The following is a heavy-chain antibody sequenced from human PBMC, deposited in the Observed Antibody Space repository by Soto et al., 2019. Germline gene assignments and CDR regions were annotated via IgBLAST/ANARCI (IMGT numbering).Heavy chain of an antibody. CDR1: GDSITSGGYY. CDR3: ARDYYGAGSQYYYYGMEV. V-gene: IGHV4-31*02. J-gene: IGHJ6*02. Sequence: SETLSLTWTVSGDSITSGGYYWSWLRQPPGKGLEWIGYIYHSGGASYNPSLRGRAVISIDTSKNQFSLRLNAVTAADTATYYCARDYYGAGSQYYYYGMEVWGQGTTVTVSS. CDR2: IYHSGGA. D-gene: IGHD3-10*01.